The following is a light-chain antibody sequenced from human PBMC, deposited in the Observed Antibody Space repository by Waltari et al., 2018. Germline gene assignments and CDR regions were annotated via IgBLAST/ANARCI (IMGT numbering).Light chain of an antibody. CDR1: QGSNTY. Sequence: DIQLTQSPSFLSASVGDTVTITCRARQGSNTYLAWYQQEPGKDPKLLIYPASTLQSGVPSRFRGSGAGAELTLTISSLQPEDFVIYYCQQVNNYPATFGQGTRLEIK. CDR2: PAS. V-gene: IGKV1-9*01. J-gene: IGKJ5*01. CDR3: QQVNNYPAT.